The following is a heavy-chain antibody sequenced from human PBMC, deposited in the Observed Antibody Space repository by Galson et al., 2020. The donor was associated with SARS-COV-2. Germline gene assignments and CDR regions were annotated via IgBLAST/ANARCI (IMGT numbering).Heavy chain of an antibody. Sequence: GGPLRLSCAASGFTFSSYSMNWVRQAPGKGLEWVSSISSSSSYIYYADSVKGRFTISRDNAKNSLYLQMNSLRAEDTAVYYCARDWLSSWHFDYWGQGTLVTVSS. V-gene: IGHV3-21*01. D-gene: IGHD6-13*01. CDR1: GFTFSSYS. CDR3: ARDWLSSWHFDY. J-gene: IGHJ4*02. CDR2: ISSSSSYI.